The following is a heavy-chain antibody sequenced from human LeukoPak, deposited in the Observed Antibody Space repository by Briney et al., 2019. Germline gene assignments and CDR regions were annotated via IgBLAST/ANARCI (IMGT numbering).Heavy chain of an antibody. CDR3: AREHHFFGELLPPPVH. J-gene: IGHJ4*02. CDR1: GFTFSSYT. D-gene: IGHD3-10*01. Sequence: GRSLRLSCTASGFTFSSYTMHWVRRAPGKGLEWVAVISHDGNIKYHADSMKDRFTISRDNSRNTLYLQMNNLRPEDTAVYYCAREHHFFGELLPPPVHWGQGTLVTVSS. V-gene: IGHV3-30*04. CDR2: ISHDGNIK.